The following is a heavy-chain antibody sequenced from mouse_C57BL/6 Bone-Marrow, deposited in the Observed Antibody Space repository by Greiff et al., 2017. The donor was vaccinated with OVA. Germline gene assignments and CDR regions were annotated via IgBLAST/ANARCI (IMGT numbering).Heavy chain of an antibody. CDR1: GYTFTSYW. V-gene: IGHV1-55*01. D-gene: IGHD1-1*01. CDR2: IYPGSGST. CDR3: ARSITTVVATDWCFDV. Sequence: QVQLQQPGAELVKPGASVKMSCKASGYTFTSYWITWVKQRPGQGLEWIGDIYPGSGSTNYNEKFKSKATLTVDTSSSTAYMQLISLTSEDSAVYYCARSITTVVATDWCFDVWGKGTTVTVSS. J-gene: IGHJ1*03.